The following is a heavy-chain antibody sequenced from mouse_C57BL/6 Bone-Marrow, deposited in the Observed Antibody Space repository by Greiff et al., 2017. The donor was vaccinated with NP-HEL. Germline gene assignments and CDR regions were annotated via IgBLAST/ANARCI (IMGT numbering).Heavy chain of an antibody. V-gene: IGHV1-4*01. D-gene: IGHD2-3*01. CDR2: INPSSGYT. CDR1: GYTFTSYT. J-gene: IGHJ4*01. CDR3: ARGLLRGNAMDY. Sequence: QVQLQQSGAELARPGASVKMSCKASGYTFTSYTMHWVKQRPGQGLEWIGYINPSSGYTKYNQKFKDKATLTADKSSSTAYMQLSSLTSEDSAVYYCARGLLRGNAMDYWGQGTSVTASS.